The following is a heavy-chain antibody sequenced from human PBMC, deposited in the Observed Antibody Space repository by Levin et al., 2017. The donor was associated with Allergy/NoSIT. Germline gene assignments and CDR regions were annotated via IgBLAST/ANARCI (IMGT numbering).Heavy chain of an antibody. Sequence: SQTLSLTCTVSGDSISGDTLYWSWIRQRPGKGLEWIGFIHHSGSAYYNPSLKSRLSMSLDTSKSQFSLRVTSVTVVDTAVYYCARDECAWLGECYGMDVWGQGTTVIVSS. V-gene: IGHV4-31*03. J-gene: IGHJ6*02. CDR3: ARDECAWLGECYGMDV. D-gene: IGHD3-10*01. CDR1: GDSISGDTLY. CDR2: IHHSGSA.